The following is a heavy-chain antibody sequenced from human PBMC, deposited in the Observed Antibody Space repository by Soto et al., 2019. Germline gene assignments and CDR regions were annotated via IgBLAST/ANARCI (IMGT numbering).Heavy chain of an antibody. J-gene: IGHJ6*02. Sequence: QVQLQESGPGLVKPSQTLSLTCTVSGGSISSGGYYWSWIRQHPGKGLEWIGYIYYSGSTYYNPSLMSRVTISVDTSKNQFSLKLSSVTAADTAVYYCASSGVVVAAKYYGMDVWGQGTTVTVSS. CDR2: IYYSGST. CDR1: GGSISSGGYY. V-gene: IGHV4-31*03. D-gene: IGHD2-15*01. CDR3: ASSGVVVAAKYYGMDV.